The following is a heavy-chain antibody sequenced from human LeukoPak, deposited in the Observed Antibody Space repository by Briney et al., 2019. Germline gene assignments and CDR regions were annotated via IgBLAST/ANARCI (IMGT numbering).Heavy chain of an antibody. CDR2: IKQDGSET. J-gene: IGHJ4*02. D-gene: IGHD2-21*02. Sequence: PGGSLRLSCAASGFTFDEYAMHWVRQAPGKGLEWVANIKQDGSETKYVDSVKGRFTISRDNAKNSLYLQMNSLRAEDTAVYYCARDLPYCGGDCGYYFDYWGQGTLVTVSS. CDR3: ARDLPYCGGDCGYYFDY. V-gene: IGHV3-7*01. CDR1: GFTFDEYA.